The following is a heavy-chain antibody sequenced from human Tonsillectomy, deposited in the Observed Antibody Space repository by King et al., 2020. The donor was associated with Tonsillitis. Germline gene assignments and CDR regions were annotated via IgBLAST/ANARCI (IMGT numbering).Heavy chain of an antibody. J-gene: IGHJ4*02. D-gene: IGHD6-13*01. V-gene: IGHV1-18*01. CDR3: ARDTAAGIRGYYFDY. CDR2: ISAYNGNT. Sequence: VQLVESGAEVKKPGASVKVSCKASGYTFTKYGISWVRQAPGQGLEWMGWISAYNGNTNYAQKLQGRVTMTTDTSTSTAYMELRSLSSDDTAVYYCARDTAAGIRGYYFDYWGQGTLVTVSS. CDR1: GYTFTKYG.